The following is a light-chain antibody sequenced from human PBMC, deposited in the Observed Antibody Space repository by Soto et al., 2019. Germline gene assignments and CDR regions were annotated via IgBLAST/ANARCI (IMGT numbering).Light chain of an antibody. V-gene: IGKV3D-15*01. CDR3: QHYNNWPAWT. CDR2: GAS. J-gene: IGKJ1*01. Sequence: EIVMTQSPATLSVSPGERATLSCRASQSVSNNLAWYQQKPGQAPRLLIYGASTRATGIPARFSGSGSETEFTLTITSLQSEDFAVYYCQHYNNWPAWTFGQGTKVDIK. CDR1: QSVSNN.